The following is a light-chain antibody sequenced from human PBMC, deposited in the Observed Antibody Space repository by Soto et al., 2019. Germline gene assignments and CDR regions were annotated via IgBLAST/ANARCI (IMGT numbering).Light chain of an antibody. CDR3: QQAQRFPYT. Sequence: DIQMTQSPSSVSASVGDRVTITCRASQGIATWLSWYQQKPGSAPKLLIFSAYSLQRGVPSRFTGNGSGTDFSLTISSLQPEDFATYYCQQAQRFPYTFGQGTKLEIK. CDR1: QGIATW. CDR2: SAY. V-gene: IGKV1-12*01. J-gene: IGKJ2*01.